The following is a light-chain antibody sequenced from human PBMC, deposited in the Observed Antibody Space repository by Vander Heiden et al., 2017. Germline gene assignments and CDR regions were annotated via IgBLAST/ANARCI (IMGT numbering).Light chain of an antibody. CDR2: DVT. CDR1: SSNIGSSDL. CDR3: DSDTVSNDCVV. Sequence: SALTQPASVSGSPGQSLTISCTGTSSNIGSSDLVSWFQQHPGKAPKLLIYDVTKRPSGVPDRFSGSKCGRAASMTTAWLQAEEEAFYYCDSDTVSNDCVVFGGGTTRTVL. V-gene: IGLV2-23*02. J-gene: IGLJ2*01.